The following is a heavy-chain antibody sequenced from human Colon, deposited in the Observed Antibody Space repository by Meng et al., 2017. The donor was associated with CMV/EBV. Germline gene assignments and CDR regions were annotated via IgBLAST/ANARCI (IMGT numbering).Heavy chain of an antibody. CDR3: TSVTN. V-gene: IGHV3-15*01. CDR2: IKSKSNGGTV. D-gene: IGHD4-17*01. Sequence: EVQLVESGGGLVQPGGSLRLSCAASGFTFTNAWKHWVRQAPGKGVEWVGRIKSKSNGGTVDYAAPVKGRFTISRDDSKNTLFLQMDSLNPEDTAVYYCTSVTNWGQGTLVTVSS. CDR1: GFTFTNAW. J-gene: IGHJ4*01.